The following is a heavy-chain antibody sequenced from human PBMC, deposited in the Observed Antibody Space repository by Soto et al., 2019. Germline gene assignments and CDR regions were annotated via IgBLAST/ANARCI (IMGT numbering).Heavy chain of an antibody. CDR3: ARAGSSSGPTTPYNWFDP. CDR2: IYYSGST. V-gene: IGHV4-31*03. D-gene: IGHD3-22*01. Sequence: SETLSLTCTVSGGSISSGGYYWSWIRQHPGKGLEWIGYIYYSGSTYYNPSLKSRVTISVDTSKNQFSLKLSSVTAADTAVYYCARAGSSSGPTTPYNWFDPWGQGTLVTVSS. CDR1: GGSISSGGYY. J-gene: IGHJ5*02.